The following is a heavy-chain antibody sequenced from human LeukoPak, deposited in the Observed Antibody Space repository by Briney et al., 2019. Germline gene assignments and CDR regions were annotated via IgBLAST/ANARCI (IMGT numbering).Heavy chain of an antibody. Sequence: GGSLRLSCAASGFTFSTYRMSWVRQAPGKGLEWVANIKQDGSEKHYVDSVKGRFTISRDNAKSSLYLQMNSLRAEDTAVYYCARAMVWDHGDYWGQGTLVTVSS. CDR3: ARAMVWDHGDY. D-gene: IGHD1-14*01. J-gene: IGHJ4*02. V-gene: IGHV3-7*01. CDR2: IKQDGSEK. CDR1: GFTFSTYR.